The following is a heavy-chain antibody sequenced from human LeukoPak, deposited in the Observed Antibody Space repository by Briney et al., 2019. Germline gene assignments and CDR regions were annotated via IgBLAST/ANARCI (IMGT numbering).Heavy chain of an antibody. D-gene: IGHD2/OR15-2a*01. CDR1: GISLSNYG. V-gene: IGHV3-33*08. CDR3: ARDWMGSTRLAGDC. CDR2: IWYDGSNI. J-gene: IGHJ4*02. Sequence: PGGSLRLSCAVSGISLSNYGMSWVRQAPGKGLEWVAMIWYDGSNIYYADSVKGRFTISRDNSKNTVSLQMNSLRVEDTAVYYCARDWMGSTRLAGDCWGQGTLVTVSS.